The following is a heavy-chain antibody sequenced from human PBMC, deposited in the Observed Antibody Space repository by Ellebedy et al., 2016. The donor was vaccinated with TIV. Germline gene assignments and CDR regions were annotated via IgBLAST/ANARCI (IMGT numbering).Heavy chain of an antibody. V-gene: IGHV1-18*01. D-gene: IGHD3-3*01. J-gene: IGHJ4*02. Sequence: ASVKVSCXASGYTFTSFGFNWVRQAPGQGLEWMGYISAYNGRTFFSPKVQDRVTMTTDTSTSTCYMELRSLRYDDTAVYYCARDDFWRGYYNDYWGQGTLVTVSS. CDR2: ISAYNGRT. CDR1: GYTFTSFG. CDR3: ARDDFWRGYYNDY.